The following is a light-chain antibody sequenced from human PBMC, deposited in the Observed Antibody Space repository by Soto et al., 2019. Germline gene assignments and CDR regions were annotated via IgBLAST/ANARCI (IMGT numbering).Light chain of an antibody. J-gene: IGKJ4*01. CDR3: QQYNNWPPGS. CDR1: QSVSSN. CDR2: GAS. Sequence: EIVMTQSPATLSVSPGERATLSCRASQSVSSNLAWYQQKPGQAPRLLIYGASTRATGIPARFSGSGSGTEFTLTISSLQSKDFAVYYCQQYNNWPPGSFGGGTKVEIK. V-gene: IGKV3-15*01.